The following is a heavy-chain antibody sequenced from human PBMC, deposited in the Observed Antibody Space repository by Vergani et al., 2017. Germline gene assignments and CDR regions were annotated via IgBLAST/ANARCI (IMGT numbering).Heavy chain of an antibody. CDR2: IYTSGST. CDR3: ARGHYYGSSGYYYDLVL. Sequence: QVQLQQWGAGLLKPSETLSLTCTVSGGSISSYYWSWIRQPAGKGLEWIGRIYTSGSTNYNPSLKSRVTMSVDTSKNQFSLKLSSLTAAATAVYYCARGHYYGSSGYYYDLVLWGRGTLVTVSS. J-gene: IGHJ2*01. D-gene: IGHD3-22*01. V-gene: IGHV4-59*10. CDR1: GGSISSYY.